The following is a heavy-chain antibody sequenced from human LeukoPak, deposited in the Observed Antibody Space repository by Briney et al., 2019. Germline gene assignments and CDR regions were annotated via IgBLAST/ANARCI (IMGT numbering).Heavy chain of an antibody. CDR1: GFTFDRYT. Sequence: GGSLRLSCATSGFTFDRYTIHWVRQAPGKGLEWVSLAGWAGGTTFYSDSVRGRFAISRDSGRKSVYLQMNSLTTDDTAFYFCAKELDTMFFDYWGQGALVTVSS. CDR2: AGWAGGTT. V-gene: IGHV3-43*01. CDR3: AKELDTMFFDY. D-gene: IGHD3-10*02. J-gene: IGHJ4*02.